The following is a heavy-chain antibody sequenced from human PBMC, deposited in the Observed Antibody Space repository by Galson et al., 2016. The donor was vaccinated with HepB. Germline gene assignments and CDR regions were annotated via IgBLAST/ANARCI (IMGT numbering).Heavy chain of an antibody. CDR1: GGTFSTYA. J-gene: IGHJ4*02. V-gene: IGHV1-69*06. D-gene: IGHD5-18*01. CDR3: ARRQDTAMAFDY. CDR2: ISPIFGTA. Sequence: SVKVSCKASGGTFSTYALSWVRQAPGQGLEWMGGISPIFGTANYAQKFQGRVTITADKSTHTAYMHLSSLRSEDTAVYYCARRQDTAMAFDYWGQGTLVTVSS.